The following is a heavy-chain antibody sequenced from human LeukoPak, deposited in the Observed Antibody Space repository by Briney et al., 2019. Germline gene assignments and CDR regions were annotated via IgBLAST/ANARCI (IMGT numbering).Heavy chain of an antibody. CDR1: GFTVSSNY. CDR3: ARGGTYDI. CDR2: IYTGGDT. J-gene: IGHJ3*02. V-gene: IGHV3-53*01. Sequence: GGSLRLSCVGSGFTVSSNYMIWVRQAPGKGLEWVSLIYTGGDTYYADSVKGRFTISRDNAKKSLYLQMNGLRGEDTAVYFCARGGTYDIWGQGTRVTVSS.